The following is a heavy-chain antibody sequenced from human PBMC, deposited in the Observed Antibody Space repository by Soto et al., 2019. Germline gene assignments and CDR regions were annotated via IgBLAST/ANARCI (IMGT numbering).Heavy chain of an antibody. V-gene: IGHV3-74*01. Sequence: GGSLRLSCAASGFAFNAHWMHWVRQVPGKALVWVARVDNGGSGTIYADSVKGRFTISRDNAKNTVDLQMKSLRAEDTAVYYWVRDSPQNWFDPWGQGTLVTVSS. J-gene: IGHJ5*02. CDR2: VDNGGSGT. CDR3: VRDSPQNWFDP. CDR1: GFAFNAHW.